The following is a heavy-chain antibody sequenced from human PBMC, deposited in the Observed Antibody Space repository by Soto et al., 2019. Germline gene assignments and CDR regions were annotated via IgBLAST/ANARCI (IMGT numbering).Heavy chain of an antibody. D-gene: IGHD3-9*01. Sequence: EVPLVESGGGLVKPGGSLRLSCAASGFTFSNAWMSWVRQAPGKGLEWVGRIKSKTDGGTTDYAAPVKGRFTISRDDSKNTLYLQMNSLKTEDTAVYYCTTASYYDILTGYQPYFDYWGQGTLVTVSS. J-gene: IGHJ4*02. CDR2: IKSKTDGGTT. CDR1: GFTFSNAW. V-gene: IGHV3-15*01. CDR3: TTASYYDILTGYQPYFDY.